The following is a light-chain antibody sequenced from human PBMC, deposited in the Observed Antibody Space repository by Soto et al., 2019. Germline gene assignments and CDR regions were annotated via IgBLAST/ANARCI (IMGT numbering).Light chain of an antibody. J-gene: IGKJ1*01. CDR2: DTS. CDR3: QEYLQWPPGM. Sequence: EILLTQFPSTVSLSPGAGVTLSCRASQSVTVNSLAWYQQRPGQVPRLLIYDTSTRAPGISARFSGSGSGTEFTLTISTLQSEDLAVYYCQEYLQWPPGMFGQGTKVDIK. CDR1: QSVTVN. V-gene: IGKV3-15*01.